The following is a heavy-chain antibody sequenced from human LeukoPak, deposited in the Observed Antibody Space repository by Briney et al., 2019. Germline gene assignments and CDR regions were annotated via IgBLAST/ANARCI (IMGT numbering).Heavy chain of an antibody. V-gene: IGHV1-69*04. CDR2: IIPILGLA. D-gene: IGHD3-10*01. Sequence: SVKVSCKTSGYTFSNYGISWLRQAPGQGLEWMGRIIPILGLANYAQKFQGRVTITADKSTSTAYMELSSLRSEDTAVYYCASSVAVLLYGSGSYQSLDVWGKGTTVTVSS. CDR3: ASSVAVLLYGSGSYQSLDV. J-gene: IGHJ6*04. CDR1: GYTFSNYG.